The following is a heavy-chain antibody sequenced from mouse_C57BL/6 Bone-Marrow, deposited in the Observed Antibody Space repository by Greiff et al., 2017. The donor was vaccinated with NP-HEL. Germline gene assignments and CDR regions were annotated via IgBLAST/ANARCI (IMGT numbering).Heavy chain of an antibody. J-gene: IGHJ1*03. CDR3: ASSHYDYGYWYFDV. V-gene: IGHV7-3*01. CDR2: IRNKANGYTT. D-gene: IGHD2-4*01. CDR1: GFTFTDYY. Sequence: EVKLVESGGGLVQPGGSLSLSCAASGFTFTDYYMSWVRQPPGKALEWLGFIRNKANGYTTEYSASVKGRFTISRDNSQIILYLQMNALRAEDSATYYCASSHYDYGYWYFDVWGTGTTVTVSS.